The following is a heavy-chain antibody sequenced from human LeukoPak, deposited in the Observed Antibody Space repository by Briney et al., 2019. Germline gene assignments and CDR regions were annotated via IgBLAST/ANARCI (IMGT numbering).Heavy chain of an antibody. CDR3: ARLGRYYGSGSYPKYYYYYMDV. CDR2: INHSGST. Sequence: SETLSLTCAVYGGSFSGYYWSWIRQPPGKGLEWIGEINHSGSTNYDPSLKSRVTISVDTSKNQFSLKLSSVTAADTAVYYCARLGRYYGSGSYPKYYYYYMDVWGKGTTVTVSS. D-gene: IGHD3-10*01. J-gene: IGHJ6*03. CDR1: GGSFSGYY. V-gene: IGHV4-34*01.